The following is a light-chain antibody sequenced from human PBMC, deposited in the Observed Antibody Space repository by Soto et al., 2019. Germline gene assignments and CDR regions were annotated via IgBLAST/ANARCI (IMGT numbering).Light chain of an antibody. CDR2: DVS. J-gene: IGLJ3*02. V-gene: IGLV2-14*01. CDR3: NSYTTSSTGV. Sequence: QSALTQPASVSGSPGQSITIYCTGTSDDVGAYTYVSWYQHLPGTAPKLIIYDVSSRPSGVSSRFSGSKSGYTASLTISGLQADDEADYYCNSYTTSSTGVFGGGTKLTVL. CDR1: SDDVGAYTY.